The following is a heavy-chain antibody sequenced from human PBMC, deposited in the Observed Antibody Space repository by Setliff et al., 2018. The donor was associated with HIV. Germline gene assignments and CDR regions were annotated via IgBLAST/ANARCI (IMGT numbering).Heavy chain of an antibody. CDR2: IHTSGNA. CDR1: GGSISSGTYF. V-gene: IGHV4-61*09. CDR3: ARSLLPSITVAGTIGY. J-gene: IGHJ4*02. Sequence: KTSETLSLTCTVSGGSISSGTYFWSWIRQPAGKGLEWIGHIHTSGNANYNPSLNSRVTISVDTSKNHFSLKLSSVTAVDTAVYYCARSLLPSITVAGTIGYWGQGSLVTVSS. D-gene: IGHD6-19*01.